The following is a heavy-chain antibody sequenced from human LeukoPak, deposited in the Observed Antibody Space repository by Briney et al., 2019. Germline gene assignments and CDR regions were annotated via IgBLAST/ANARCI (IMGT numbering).Heavy chain of an antibody. CDR2: IKEDGSEE. V-gene: IGHV3-7*01. J-gene: IGHJ4*02. CDR1: GFTFSIYW. Sequence: GGSLRLSCTASGFTFSIYWMSWVRQAPGKGLEWVASIKEDGSEEQYVDSVKGRFTISRDNARNSVHVQMNSLRAEETAVYFCARIRPGNYFDYWGQGALVTVSS. D-gene: IGHD6-6*01. CDR3: ARIRPGNYFDY.